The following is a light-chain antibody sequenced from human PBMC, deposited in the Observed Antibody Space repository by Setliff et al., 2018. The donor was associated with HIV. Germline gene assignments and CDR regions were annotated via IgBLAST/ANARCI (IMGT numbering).Light chain of an antibody. Sequence: QSALTQPASVSGSPGQSITISCTGSNSDVGNYNQVSWYQQYPGEAPRLIIFEVNERPSGVPDRFSGSKSGNTASLTISGLQAEDEADYYCCSYAGRYIYVFGTGTKVTVL. J-gene: IGLJ1*01. CDR1: NSDVGNYNQ. V-gene: IGLV2-11*01. CDR3: CSYAGRYIYV. CDR2: EVN.